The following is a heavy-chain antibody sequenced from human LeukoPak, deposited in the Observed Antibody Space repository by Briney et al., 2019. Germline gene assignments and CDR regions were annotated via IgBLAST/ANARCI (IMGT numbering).Heavy chain of an antibody. Sequence: GGSLRLSCAASGFTFSRYWMTWVRQAPGKGLEWVANIKQDGSEKYYVDSVKGRFTISRDNGKNSLYLQMNSLRAEDTAVHYCARSRITMIVLVMTKYYFDYWGQGTLVTVSS. J-gene: IGHJ4*02. D-gene: IGHD3-22*01. CDR2: IKQDGSEK. CDR3: ARSRITMIVLVMTKYYFDY. V-gene: IGHV3-7*01. CDR1: GFTFSRYW.